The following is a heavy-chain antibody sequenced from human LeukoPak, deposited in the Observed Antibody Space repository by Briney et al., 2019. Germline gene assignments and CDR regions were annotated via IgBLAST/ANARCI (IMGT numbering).Heavy chain of an antibody. CDR3: ARGWEGATGQGDY. V-gene: IGHV1-8*01. D-gene: IGHD1-26*01. CDR1: GYTFTSYD. Sequence: ASVKVSCKASGYTFTSYDINWVRQAPGQGLEWMGWMNPNSGNTGYAKKFQGRVTRTRNTSISTAYMELSSLRSEDTAVYYCARGWEGATGQGDYWGQGTLVTVSS. CDR2: MNPNSGNT. J-gene: IGHJ4*02.